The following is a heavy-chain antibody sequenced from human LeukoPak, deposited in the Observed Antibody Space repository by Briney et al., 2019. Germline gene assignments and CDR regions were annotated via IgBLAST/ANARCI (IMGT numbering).Heavy chain of an antibody. V-gene: IGHV3-23*01. J-gene: IGHJ4*02. CDR2: ITGSGATT. CDR1: GFTFRSYA. CDR3: DY. Sequence: GGSLRLSCAASGFTFRSYAMSWVRQAPGKGLEWVSTITGSGATTYYAGSVKGRFTVSRDNSENTVYLQMNSLRAEDTAVNCFDYWGQGTLVPVSS.